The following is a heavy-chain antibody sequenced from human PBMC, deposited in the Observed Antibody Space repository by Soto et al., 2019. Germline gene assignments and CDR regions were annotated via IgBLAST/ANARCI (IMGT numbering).Heavy chain of an antibody. D-gene: IGHD6-19*01. J-gene: IGHJ4*02. CDR2: ISSSGSTI. CDR3: ARGRRDSVWYYDY. CDR1: GFTFSDYY. V-gene: IGHV3-11*01. Sequence: QVQLVASGGGLVKPGGSLRLSCAASGFTFSDYYMSWIRQAPGKGLKWVSYISSSGSTIYYADSVKGRFTISRDNAKNSLYLQMNRLRAEDTAVYYGARGRRDSVWYYDYWGQGTLVTVSS.